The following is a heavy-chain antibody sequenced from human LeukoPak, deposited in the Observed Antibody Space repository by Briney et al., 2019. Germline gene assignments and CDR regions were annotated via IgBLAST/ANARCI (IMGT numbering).Heavy chain of an antibody. J-gene: IGHJ6*02. CDR1: GGSISSYY. CDR3: ARDGLAVAGSYYYYGMNV. CDR2: IYYSGST. V-gene: IGHV4-59*01. Sequence: SETLSLTCTVSGGSISSYYWSWIRQPPGKGLEWIGYIYYSGSTNYNPSLKSRVTISVDTSKNQFSLKLSSVTAADTAVYYCARDGLAVAGSYYYYGMNVWGQGTTVTVSS. D-gene: IGHD6-19*01.